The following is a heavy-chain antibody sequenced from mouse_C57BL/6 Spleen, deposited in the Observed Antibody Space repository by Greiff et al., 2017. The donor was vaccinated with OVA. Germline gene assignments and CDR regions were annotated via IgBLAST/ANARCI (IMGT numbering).Heavy chain of an antibody. J-gene: IGHJ4*01. D-gene: IGHD2-4*01. CDR3: ARRDYDYDYYAMDY. CDR1: GYTFTSYW. CDR2: IYPGSGST. V-gene: IGHV1-55*01. Sequence: QVHVKQPGAELVKPGASVKMSCKASGYTFTSYWITWVKQRPGQGLEWIGDIYPGSGSTNYNEKFKSKATLTVDTSSSTAYMQLSSLTSEDSAVYYCARRDYDYDYYAMDYWGQGTSVTVSS.